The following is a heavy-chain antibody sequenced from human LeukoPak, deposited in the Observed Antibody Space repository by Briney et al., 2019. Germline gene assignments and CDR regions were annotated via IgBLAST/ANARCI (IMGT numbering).Heavy chain of an antibody. Sequence: GGSLRLSCAASGFTVSSNYMSWVRQAPGKGLEWVSVIYSGGSTYYADSVKGRFTISRHNSKNTLYLQMNSLRAEDTAVYYCARMDDSSGYYDAFDIWGQGTMVTVSS. CDR1: GFTVSSNY. D-gene: IGHD3-22*01. V-gene: IGHV3-53*04. J-gene: IGHJ3*02. CDR2: IYSGGST. CDR3: ARMDDSSGYYDAFDI.